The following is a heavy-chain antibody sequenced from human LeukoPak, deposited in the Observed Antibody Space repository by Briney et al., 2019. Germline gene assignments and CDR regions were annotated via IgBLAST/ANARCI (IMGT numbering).Heavy chain of an antibody. CDR1: GGSISSYY. V-gene: IGHV4-39*01. Sequence: SETLSLTCTVSGGSISSYYWGWIRQPPGKGLEWIGSIYYSGSTYYNPSLKSRVTISVDTSKNQFSLKLSSVTAADTAVYYCARSPHYYGSGSYGDYWGQGTLVTVSS. CDR2: IYYSGST. CDR3: ARSPHYYGSGSYGDY. D-gene: IGHD3-10*01. J-gene: IGHJ4*02.